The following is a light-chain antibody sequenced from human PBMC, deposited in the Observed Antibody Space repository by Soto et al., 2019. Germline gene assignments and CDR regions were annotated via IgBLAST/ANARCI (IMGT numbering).Light chain of an antibody. J-gene: IGLJ1*01. CDR2: DDN. CDR3: GSWDSSLGAYV. V-gene: IGLV1-51*01. Sequence: QSVLTQPPSASGSLGSSVTISCSGSSSNIGGNSVSWYQQLPGTAPKLLIYDDNKRPSGIPDRFSGSKSGTSATLGITGFQTGDEADYYCGSWDSSLGAYVFGTGTKVTVL. CDR1: SSNIGGNS.